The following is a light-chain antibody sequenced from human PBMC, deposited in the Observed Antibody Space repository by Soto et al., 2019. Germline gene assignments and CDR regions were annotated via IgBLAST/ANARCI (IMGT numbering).Light chain of an antibody. CDR3: QHYGNSPPSVT. CDR2: GAS. Sequence: EVVWTQSPGTLSLSPGGRATLSCRASQSVSSGYLVWYQQKPGQAPRLLIYGASNRATGIPDRFSGSGSGTDFTLTISRLEPEDFAVYYCQHYGNSPPSVTFGPGTKVDI. J-gene: IGKJ3*01. CDR1: QSVSSGY. V-gene: IGKV3-20*01.